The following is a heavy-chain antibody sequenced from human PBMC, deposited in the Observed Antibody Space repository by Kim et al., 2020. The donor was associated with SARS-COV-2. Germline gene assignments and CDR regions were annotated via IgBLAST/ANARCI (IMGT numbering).Heavy chain of an antibody. D-gene: IGHD3-10*01. J-gene: IGHJ4*02. CDR2: IWYDGSNK. CDR3: ARDGVDTNGSGSYCLDY. CDR1: GFTFSSYG. V-gene: IGHV3-33*01. Sequence: GGSLRLSCAASGFTFSSYGMHWVRQAPGKGLEWVAVIWYDGSNKYYADSVKGRFTISRDNSKNTLYLQMNSLRAEDTAVYYCARDGVDTNGSGSYCLDYWGQGTLVTVSS.